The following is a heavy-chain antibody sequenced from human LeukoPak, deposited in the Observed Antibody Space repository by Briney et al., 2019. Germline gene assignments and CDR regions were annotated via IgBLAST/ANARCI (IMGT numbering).Heavy chain of an antibody. CDR2: LNQDGSEK. CDR3: ARRDHGDYGEEY. Sequence: GGSLRLSCAASGFTFSSYWMSWVRQAPGKGLEWVANLNQDGSEKYYVDSVKGRFAISRDNAKNSLSLQMNSLRAEDTAVYYCARRDHGDYGEEYWGQGTLVTVSS. D-gene: IGHD4-17*01. J-gene: IGHJ4*02. V-gene: IGHV3-7*01. CDR1: GFTFSSYW.